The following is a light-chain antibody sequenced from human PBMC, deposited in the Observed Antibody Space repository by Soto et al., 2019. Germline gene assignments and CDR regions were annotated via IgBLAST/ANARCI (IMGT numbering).Light chain of an antibody. CDR1: QSLLYENGYAF. J-gene: IGKJ2*01. V-gene: IGKV2-28*01. Sequence: DIVMTQSPLSLPVTPGEPASISCRSSQSLLYENGYAFLDWYVQKPGRSPQVLIYLGSNRASGVPDRLSGSVAGADFTLKISRVETEDVGVYYCMQALQTPYTFGQGTKLEI. CDR2: LGS. CDR3: MQALQTPYT.